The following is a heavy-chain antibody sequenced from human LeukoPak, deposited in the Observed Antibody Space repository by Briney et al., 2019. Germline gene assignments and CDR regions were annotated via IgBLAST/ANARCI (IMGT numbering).Heavy chain of an antibody. CDR3: AIPGGSSRDFDY. J-gene: IGHJ4*02. Sequence: EASVKVSCKVSGYTLTELSMHWVRQAPGKGLGWMGGFDTEDGETIYAQKFQGRVTMTEDTSTDTAYMELSSLRSEDTAVYYCAIPGGSSRDFDYWGQGTLVTVSS. CDR1: GYTLTELS. D-gene: IGHD6-13*01. CDR2: FDTEDGET. V-gene: IGHV1-24*01.